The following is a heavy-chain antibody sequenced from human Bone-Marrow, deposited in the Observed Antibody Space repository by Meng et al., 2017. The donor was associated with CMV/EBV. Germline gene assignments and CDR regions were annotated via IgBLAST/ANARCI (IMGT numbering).Heavy chain of an antibody. CDR3: ARRSSTSLEGAFDI. D-gene: IGHD2-2*01. V-gene: IGHV5-51*01. J-gene: IGHJ3*02. CDR2: IYPGDSDT. Sequence: KVSCKGSGYSFTSYWIGWVRQMPGKGLEWMGIIYPGDSDTRYSPSFQGQVTISADKSISTAYLQWSSLKASDTAMYYCARRSSTSLEGAFDIWGQGTKVTVSS. CDR1: GYSFTSYW.